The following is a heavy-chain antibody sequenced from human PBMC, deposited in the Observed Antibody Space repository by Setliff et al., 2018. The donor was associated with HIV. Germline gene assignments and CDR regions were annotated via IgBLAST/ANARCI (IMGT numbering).Heavy chain of an antibody. D-gene: IGHD3-10*01. CDR1: GFTFKYAW. Sequence: GGSLRLSCAASGFTFKYAWISWVRQAPGKGLEWVGRIRSETSGGTRDYAAPVKGRFTVSRDDSTNNVFLQMSSLKIEDTAVYYCAADLAEYGSGEFDNWGQGTLVTVSS. J-gene: IGHJ4*02. V-gene: IGHV3-15*01. CDR3: AADLAEYGSGEFDN. CDR2: IRSETSGGTR.